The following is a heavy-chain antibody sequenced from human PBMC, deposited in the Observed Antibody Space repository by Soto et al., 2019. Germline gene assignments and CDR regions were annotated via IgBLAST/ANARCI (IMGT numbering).Heavy chain of an antibody. Sequence: QVQLVQSGAEMKKPGSSVKVSCQSSGGTFNTYAMNWVRQAPGQGHEGMGDISPMFGAANYAPEFQGRVTITAGESTGTSYMQLSSLTSEATALYFCAREVQVHTPAFVYWGQGTLVTVSS. CDR2: ISPMFGAA. CDR1: GGTFNTYA. J-gene: IGHJ4*02. D-gene: IGHD3-10*01. V-gene: IGHV1-69*19. CDR3: AREVQVHTPAFVY.